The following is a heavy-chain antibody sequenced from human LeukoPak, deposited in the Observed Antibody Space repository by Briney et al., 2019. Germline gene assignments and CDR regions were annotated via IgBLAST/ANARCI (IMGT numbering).Heavy chain of an antibody. V-gene: IGHV3-21*01. Sequence: GGSLRLSCAASGFTFSSYSMNWVRQAPGKGLEWVSSISSSSSYIYYADSVKGRFTISRDNAKNSLYLQMNSLRAEDTAVYYCARGRGYCSGGSCDGSAFDIWGQGTMVTVSS. CDR1: GFTFSSYS. CDR3: ARGRGYCSGGSCDGSAFDI. D-gene: IGHD2-15*01. CDR2: ISSSSSYI. J-gene: IGHJ3*02.